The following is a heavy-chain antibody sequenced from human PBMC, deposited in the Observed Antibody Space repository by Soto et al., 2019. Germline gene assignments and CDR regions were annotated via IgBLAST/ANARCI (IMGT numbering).Heavy chain of an antibody. CDR2: ISSSTRFI. CDR3: ARGDGYNSFDY. D-gene: IGHD5-12*01. J-gene: IGHJ4*02. Sequence: EVQLVESGGGLVKPGESLRLSCAASGFAFNSYSLNWVRQAPGKGLEWVSSISSSTRFIYYADSVKGRFTISRDSAKISLYLQMNSLRAEDTAVYYCARGDGYNSFDYWGQGTLVTVSS. V-gene: IGHV3-21*01. CDR1: GFAFNSYS.